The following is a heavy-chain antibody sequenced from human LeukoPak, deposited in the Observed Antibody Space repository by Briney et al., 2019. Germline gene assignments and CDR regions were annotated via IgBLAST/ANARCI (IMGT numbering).Heavy chain of an antibody. CDR1: GYTLTELS. J-gene: IGHJ6*02. CDR3: ARVRALYYYYGMDV. Sequence: ASVKVSCKASGYTLTELSMHWVRQAPGKGLERMGGFDPEDGETIYAQKFQGRVTMTEDTSTDTAYMELSSLRSEDTAVYYCARVRALYYYYGMDVWGQGTTVTVSS. CDR2: FDPEDGET. V-gene: IGHV1-24*01.